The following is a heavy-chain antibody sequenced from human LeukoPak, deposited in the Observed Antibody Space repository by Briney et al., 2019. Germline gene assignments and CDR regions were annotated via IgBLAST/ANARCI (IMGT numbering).Heavy chain of an antibody. D-gene: IGHD3-22*01. CDR2: ISGYNGNT. CDR3: ARGGRSYDSSGYYPIDY. J-gene: IGHJ4*02. V-gene: IGHV1-18*01. CDR1: GYTFTSYG. Sequence: ASVKVSCKASGYTFTSYGISWMRQAPGQGLEWMGWISGYNGNTKYAQKFQGRLTMTTDTSTSTAYMELRSLRSDDTAVYYCARGGRSYDSSGYYPIDYWGQGTLVTVSS.